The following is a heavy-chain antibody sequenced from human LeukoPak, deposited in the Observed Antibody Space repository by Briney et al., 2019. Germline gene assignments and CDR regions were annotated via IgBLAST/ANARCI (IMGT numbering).Heavy chain of an antibody. Sequence: GGSLRLSCAASGFTFSSCWMSWVRQAPGKGLEWVANIKQDGSEKYYVDSVKGRFTISRDNAKNSLYLQMNSLRAEDTAVYYCARRNTVTTFYYFDYWGQGTLVTVSS. D-gene: IGHD4-11*01. J-gene: IGHJ4*02. CDR3: ARRNTVTTFYYFDY. CDR2: IKQDGSEK. V-gene: IGHV3-7*01. CDR1: GFTFSSCW.